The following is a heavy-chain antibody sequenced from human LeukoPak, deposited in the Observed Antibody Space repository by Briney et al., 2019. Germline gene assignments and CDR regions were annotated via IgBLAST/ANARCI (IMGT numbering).Heavy chain of an antibody. CDR3: AKTTVTIYYYGMDV. D-gene: IGHD4-17*01. V-gene: IGHV4-4*02. CDR1: GGSISSSNW. J-gene: IGHJ6*02. CDR2: IYHSGST. Sequence: SGTLSLTCAVSGGSISSSNWWSWVRQPPGKGLEWIGEIYHSGSTNYNPSLKSRVTISVDKSKNQFSLKLSSVTAADTAVYYCAKTTVTIYYYGMDVWGQGTTVTVSS.